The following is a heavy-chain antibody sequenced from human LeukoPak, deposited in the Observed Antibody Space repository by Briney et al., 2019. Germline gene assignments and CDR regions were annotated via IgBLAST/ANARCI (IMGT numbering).Heavy chain of an antibody. CDR1: SGSVSVHSHY. CDR2: IYYTGST. J-gene: IGHJ4*02. Sequence: PSETLSLTCTVSSGSVSVHSHYWGWVRQPPGMGLEWIGCIYYTGSTYYNASLKSRVTISVDTSKNQFSLKLSSVTAADTAVYYCARDRYYYDSSGYYRLDYWGQGTLVTVSS. CDR3: ARDRYYYDSSGYYRLDY. D-gene: IGHD3-22*01. V-gene: IGHV4-39*07.